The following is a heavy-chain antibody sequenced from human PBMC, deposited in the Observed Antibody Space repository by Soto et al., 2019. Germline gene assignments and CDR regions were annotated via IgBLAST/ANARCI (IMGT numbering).Heavy chain of an antibody. CDR1: GYTFTSYS. Sequence: ASVKVSCKASGYTFTSYSMHWVRQAPGQRLEWMGWINAGNGNTKYSQKFQGRVTITKDTSATTAYMELSSLRSEDTAVYYCARDLGGWPDYWGQGTLVTVSS. CDR2: INAGNGNT. J-gene: IGHJ4*02. V-gene: IGHV1-3*01. D-gene: IGHD2-15*01. CDR3: ARDLGGWPDY.